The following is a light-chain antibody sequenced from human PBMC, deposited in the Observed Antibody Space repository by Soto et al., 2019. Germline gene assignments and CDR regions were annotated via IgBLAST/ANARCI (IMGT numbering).Light chain of an antibody. V-gene: IGKV1-33*01. J-gene: IGKJ5*01. Sequence: DIQMTQSPSSLSASVGDRVTITCQASQDISNSLGWYQQKPGKAPKLLIYGASTLETGVPSRFSGGGSGSDFIFTISSLQPEDIATYYCQQYDNLPLTFGQGTRLEIE. CDR1: QDISNS. CDR2: GAS. CDR3: QQYDNLPLT.